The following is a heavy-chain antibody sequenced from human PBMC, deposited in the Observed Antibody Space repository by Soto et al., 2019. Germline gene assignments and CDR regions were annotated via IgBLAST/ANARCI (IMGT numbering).Heavy chain of an antibody. V-gene: IGHV6-1*01. D-gene: IGHD3-10*01. CDR3: ARDRSYPYYFDS. Sequence: SQTLSLTCAISGDNISSNSAAWNWIRQSPSRGLEWLGRTYYRSKWSNSYAVSVRSRITFNPDTSKNQISLHLKSVTPEDTAIYYCARDRSYPYYFDSWGQGTLVTVSS. J-gene: IGHJ4*02. CDR1: GDNISSNSAA. CDR2: TYYRSKWSN.